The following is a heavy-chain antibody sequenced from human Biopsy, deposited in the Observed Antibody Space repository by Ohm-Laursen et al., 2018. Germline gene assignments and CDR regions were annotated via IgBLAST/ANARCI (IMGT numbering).Heavy chain of an antibody. CDR2: INPHSGTI. J-gene: IGHJ1*01. CDR1: GYTFTGQY. Sequence: SVKVSCKASGYTFTGQYLHWVRQVPGQGLEWMGRINPHSGTIKFAQDFQGRVTMTRDTSITTAYMELRRLRSDDTAVYYCAKGQDLRGGAEYFQHWGQGALVTVSS. V-gene: IGHV1-2*06. CDR3: AKGQDLRGGAEYFQH. D-gene: IGHD2-15*01.